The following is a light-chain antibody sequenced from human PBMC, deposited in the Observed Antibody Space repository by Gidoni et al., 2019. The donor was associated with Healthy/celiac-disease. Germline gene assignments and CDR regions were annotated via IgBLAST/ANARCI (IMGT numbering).Light chain of an antibody. Sequence: EIVLTPSPGTLSLSPGERATLSCRASQSVSSSYLAWYQQKPGQAPRLLIHGASSRATGIPDRFSGSGSGTDFTLTISRLEPEDFAVYYCQQYGSSPWTFGQGTKVEIK. V-gene: IGKV3-20*01. J-gene: IGKJ1*01. CDR2: GAS. CDR3: QQYGSSPWT. CDR1: QSVSSSY.